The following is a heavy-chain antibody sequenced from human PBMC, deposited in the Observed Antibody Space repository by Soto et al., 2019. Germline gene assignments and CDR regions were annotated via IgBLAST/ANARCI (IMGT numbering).Heavy chain of an antibody. D-gene: IGHD3-16*01. CDR2: IYPGDSDN. Sequence: GESLKISCKASGYSFTSYWIAWLRQMPGKGLEWMGIIYPGDSDNRYSPSFQAQVTMSVDKSISTAYLQWSGLQASDTAMYYCARGGVDTRTLDFWGQGTLVTVSS. V-gene: IGHV5-51*01. J-gene: IGHJ4*02. CDR3: ARGGVDTRTLDF. CDR1: GYSFTSYW.